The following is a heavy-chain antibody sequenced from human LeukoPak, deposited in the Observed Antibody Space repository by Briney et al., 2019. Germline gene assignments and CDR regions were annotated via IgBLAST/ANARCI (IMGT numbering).Heavy chain of an antibody. Sequence: ASVKVSCKASGYTFTSYDINWVRQATGQGLEWMGGIIPIFGTANYAQKFQGRVTITADKSTSTAYMELSSLRSDDTAVYYCARGSYYYGSGRKNWFDPWGQGTLVTVSS. V-gene: IGHV1-69*06. CDR1: GYTFTSYD. CDR2: IIPIFGTA. D-gene: IGHD3-10*01. CDR3: ARGSYYYGSGRKNWFDP. J-gene: IGHJ5*02.